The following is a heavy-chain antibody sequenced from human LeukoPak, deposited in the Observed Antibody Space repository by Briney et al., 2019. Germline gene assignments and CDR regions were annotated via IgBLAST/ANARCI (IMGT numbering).Heavy chain of an antibody. CDR2: ISSGSSYI. Sequence: PGGSLRLSCAASGXTFSSYSVNWVRQAPGKGLEWVFSISSGSSYIFYADSMKGRFTISRDNAKTSLYLQMNSLRAEDTAVYYCARQVGVDDAFDIWGQGTKVTVSS. CDR3: ARQVGVDDAFDI. D-gene: IGHD1-26*01. CDR1: GXTFSSYS. V-gene: IGHV3-21*01. J-gene: IGHJ3*02.